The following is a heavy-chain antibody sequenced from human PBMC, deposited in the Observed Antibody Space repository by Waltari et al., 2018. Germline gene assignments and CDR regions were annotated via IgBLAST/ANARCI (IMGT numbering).Heavy chain of an antibody. J-gene: IGHJ4*02. V-gene: IGHV4-4*02. CDR3: ARDRGKGLYLDS. Sequence: QVQLQESGPGLVKPSGTLSLPCAVSGDSMRNNYWWSWVRQPPGKGLEWIGQIHRSGKANYNPSLESRVTVSIDTSNNQLSLKVTSATTADTAVYYCARDRGKGLYLDSWGQGTLVTVSS. D-gene: IGHD2-15*01. CDR2: IHRSGKA. CDR1: GDSMRNNYW.